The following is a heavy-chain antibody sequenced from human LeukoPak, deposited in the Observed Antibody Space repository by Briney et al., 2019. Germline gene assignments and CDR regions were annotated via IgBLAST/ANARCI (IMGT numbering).Heavy chain of an antibody. CDR1: GGTFSSYA. D-gene: IGHD3-22*01. J-gene: IGHJ5*02. CDR2: IIPIFDTS. CDR3: ARISYDSSGYYYGNWFDP. Sequence: ASVKVSCKASGGTFSSYAISWVRQAPGQGLEWMGGIIPIFDTSNYAQRFQGRVSITADKSTSTAYMELSSLRSEDTAVYYCARISYDSSGYYYGNWFDPWGQGTLVTVSS. V-gene: IGHV1-69*06.